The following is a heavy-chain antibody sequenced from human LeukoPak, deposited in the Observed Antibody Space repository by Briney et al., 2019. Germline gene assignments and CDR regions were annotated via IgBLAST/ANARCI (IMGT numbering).Heavy chain of an antibody. J-gene: IGHJ4*02. CDR3: AKDPPVYGDSNVYYFDY. CDR1: GFTFSSYA. CDR2: ISGSGGST. D-gene: IGHD4-17*01. V-gene: IGHV3-23*01. Sequence: GGSLRLSCAASGFTFSSYAMSWVRQAPGKGLEWVSAISGSGGSTYYADSVKGRFTISRDNSKNTLYLQMNSLRAEDTAVYYCAKDPPVYGDSNVYYFDYWGQGTLVTVSS.